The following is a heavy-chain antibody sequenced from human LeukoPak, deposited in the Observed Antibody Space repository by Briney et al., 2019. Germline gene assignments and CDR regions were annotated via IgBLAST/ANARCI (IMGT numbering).Heavy chain of an antibody. CDR1: GYTFTSYG. D-gene: IGHD3-22*01. J-gene: IGHJ4*02. CDR3: ARVDPPDDSSGYYYGFDY. CDR2: ISAYNGNT. Sequence: ASVKVSCKASGYTFTSYGISWVRQAPGQGLEWMGWISAYNGNTNYAQKLQGRVTMTTDTSTSTAYIELRSLRSDDTAVYYCARVDPPDDSSGYYYGFDYWGQGTLVTVSS. V-gene: IGHV1-18*01.